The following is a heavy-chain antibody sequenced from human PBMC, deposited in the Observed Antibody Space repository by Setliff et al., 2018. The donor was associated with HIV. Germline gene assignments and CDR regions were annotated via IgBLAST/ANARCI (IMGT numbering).Heavy chain of an antibody. CDR3: VAGGCNGAICS. CDR2: MYSGGGT. Sequence: GGSLRLSCAVSGFTVSNNYMGWVRQAPGKGLESVSVMYSGGGTNYADSVKGRFTISRDNSKNTLYLQMNNLRAEDTALYYCVAGGCNGAICSWGQGTLVTVSS. J-gene: IGHJ5*02. CDR1: GFTVSNNY. D-gene: IGHD2-15*01. V-gene: IGHV3-53*01.